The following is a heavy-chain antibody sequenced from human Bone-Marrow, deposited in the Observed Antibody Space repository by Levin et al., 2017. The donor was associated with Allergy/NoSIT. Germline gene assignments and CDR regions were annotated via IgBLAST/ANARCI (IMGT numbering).Heavy chain of an antibody. CDR2: ISNDGTKD. Sequence: GGSLRLSCAASGFTFSAYTMHWVRQAPGKGLEWVALISNDGTKDYYGDSVRGRFTISRDNSKNTLYLQMKSLRPEDTAVYYCARDRCSGATCYKDYYYYGMDVWGQGTTVTVSS. J-gene: IGHJ6*02. CDR1: GFTFSAYT. D-gene: IGHD2-15*01. V-gene: IGHV3-30-3*01. CDR3: ARDRCSGATCYKDYYYYGMDV.